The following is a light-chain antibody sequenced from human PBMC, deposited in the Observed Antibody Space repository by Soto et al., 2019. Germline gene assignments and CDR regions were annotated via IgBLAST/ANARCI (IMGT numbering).Light chain of an antibody. CDR3: LLYYGGAQVL. Sequence: QAVVTQEPSLTVSPGGTVTLTCASSAGAVTSAYYTNWLQQKPGQAPRALIYSTSEKHSWTPARFSGSLLGGKAALTLSAAQPEDEADYYCLLYYGGAQVLFGGGTKFPVL. J-gene: IGLJ2*01. CDR1: AGAVTSAYY. CDR2: STS. V-gene: IGLV7-43*01.